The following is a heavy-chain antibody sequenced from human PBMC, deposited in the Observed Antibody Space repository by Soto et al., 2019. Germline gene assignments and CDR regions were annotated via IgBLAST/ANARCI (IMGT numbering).Heavy chain of an antibody. Sequence: SETLSLTCTVSGGSVSSGSYYWSWIRQPPGKGLEWIGYIYYSGSTNYNPSLKSRVTISVDTSKNQFSLKLSSVTAADTAVYYCARTIKVDTAMSDYWGQGTLVTVSS. V-gene: IGHV4-61*01. CDR3: ARTIKVDTAMSDY. J-gene: IGHJ4*02. D-gene: IGHD5-18*01. CDR2: IYYSGST. CDR1: GGSVSSGSYY.